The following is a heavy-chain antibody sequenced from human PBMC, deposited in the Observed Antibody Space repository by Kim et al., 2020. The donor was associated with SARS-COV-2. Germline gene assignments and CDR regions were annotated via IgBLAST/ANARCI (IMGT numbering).Heavy chain of an antibody. V-gene: IGHV4-34*01. D-gene: IGHD2-2*02. CDR2: INHSGST. Sequence: SETLSLTCAVYGGSFSGYYWSWIRQPPGKGLEWIGEINHSGSTNYNPSLKSRVTISVDTSKNQFSLKLSSVTAADTAVYYCARASAYQLLYPFYYYGMDV. CDR1: GGSFSGYY. J-gene: IGHJ6*01. CDR3: ARASAYQLLYPFYYYGMDV.